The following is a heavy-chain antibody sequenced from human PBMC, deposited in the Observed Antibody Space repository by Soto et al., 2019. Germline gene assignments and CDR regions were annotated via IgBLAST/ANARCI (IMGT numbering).Heavy chain of an antibody. CDR1: GFTFSSYA. CDR3: ARGVSSSSRAGIEY. V-gene: IGHV3-30-3*01. Sequence: QPGGSLRLSCAASGFTFSSYAMHWVRQAPGKGLEWVAVISYDGSNKYYADSVKGRFTISRDNSKNTLYPQMNSLRAEDTAVYYCARGVSSSSRAGIEYWGQGTLVTVS. J-gene: IGHJ4*02. D-gene: IGHD6-13*01. CDR2: ISYDGSNK.